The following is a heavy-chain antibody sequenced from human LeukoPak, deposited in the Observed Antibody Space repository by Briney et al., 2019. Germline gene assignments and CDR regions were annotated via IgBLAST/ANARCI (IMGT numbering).Heavy chain of an antibody. CDR3: AKEDGYNSDYFDY. D-gene: IGHD5-24*01. CDR2: IRYDGSNK. Sequence: GGSLRLSCAASGFTFSSYGMHWVRQAPGKGLEWVAFIRYDGSNKYYADSVKGRFTISRDNSKNTPYLQMNSLRAEDTAVYYCAKEDGYNSDYFDYWGQGTLVTVSS. V-gene: IGHV3-30*02. J-gene: IGHJ4*02. CDR1: GFTFSSYG.